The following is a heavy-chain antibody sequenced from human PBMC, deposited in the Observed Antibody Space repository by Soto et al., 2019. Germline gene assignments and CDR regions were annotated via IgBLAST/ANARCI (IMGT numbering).Heavy chain of an antibody. CDR3: ARVQFLEGLLYWVGAFDI. D-gene: IGHD3-3*01. CDR1: GFTFSDYY. Sequence: QVQLVESGGGLVKPGGSLRLSCAASGFTFSDYYMSWIRQAPGKGLEWVSYISSSGSTIYYADSVKGRFTISRDNAKNSLYLQMNGLRAEDTAVYYCARVQFLEGLLYWVGAFDIWGQGTMVAFSS. J-gene: IGHJ3*02. V-gene: IGHV3-11*01. CDR2: ISSSGSTI.